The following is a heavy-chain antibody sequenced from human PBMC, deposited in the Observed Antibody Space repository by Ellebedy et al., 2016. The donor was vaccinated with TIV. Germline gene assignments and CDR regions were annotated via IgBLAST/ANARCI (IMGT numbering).Heavy chain of an antibody. CDR1: GFTFNDHY. J-gene: IGHJ4*02. CDR2: TRNKANGYTT. CDR3: GRALPSSS. Sequence: GESLKISCAASGFTFNDHYMDWVRQAPGKGQEWVGRTRNKANGYTTEYAASVKGRFTISRDDSKNFVYLQMNSLKTEDTAIYYCGRALPSSSWGQGTLVTVSS. D-gene: IGHD6-13*01. V-gene: IGHV3-72*01.